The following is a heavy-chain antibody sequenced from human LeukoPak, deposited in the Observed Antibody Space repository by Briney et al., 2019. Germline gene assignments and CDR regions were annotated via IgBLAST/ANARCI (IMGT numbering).Heavy chain of an antibody. CDR2: IYHSGST. J-gene: IGHJ4*02. Sequence: SETPSLTCAVSGYSISSGYYWGWIRQPPGKGLEWIGSIYHSGSTYYNPSLKSRVTISVDTSKNQFSLKLSSVTAADTAVYYCASKASDYAFDYWGQGTLVTVSS. CDR1: GYSISSGYY. D-gene: IGHD4-17*01. CDR3: ASKASDYAFDY. V-gene: IGHV4-38-2*01.